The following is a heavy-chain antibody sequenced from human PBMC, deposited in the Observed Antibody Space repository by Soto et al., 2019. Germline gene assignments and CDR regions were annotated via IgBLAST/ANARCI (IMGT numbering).Heavy chain of an antibody. D-gene: IGHD3-3*01. V-gene: IGHV1-58*01. Sequence: SVKVSCKASGFTFTSSAVQWVRQARGQRLEWIGWIVVGSGNTNYAQKFQERVTITRDMSTSTAYMELSSLRSEDTAVYYCAADSAGYDFWSGYYRLTYGMDVWGQGTTVTVSS. CDR1: GFTFTSSA. CDR3: AADSAGYDFWSGYYRLTYGMDV. J-gene: IGHJ6*02. CDR2: IVVGSGNT.